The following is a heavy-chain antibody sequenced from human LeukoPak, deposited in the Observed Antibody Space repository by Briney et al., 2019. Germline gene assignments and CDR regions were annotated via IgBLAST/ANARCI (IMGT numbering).Heavy chain of an antibody. V-gene: IGHV3-23*01. Sequence: GGSLRLSCAASGFTFNKFAMSWVRQAPGKGLEWVSGIIENGGETYYADSVRGRFTISRDNSKNTLYLQMNSLRAEDTAVYYCAKEVGLRGGNYWGQGTLVTVSS. CDR1: GFTFNKFA. CDR3: AKEVGLRGGNY. J-gene: IGHJ4*02. D-gene: IGHD2-2*01. CDR2: IIENGGET.